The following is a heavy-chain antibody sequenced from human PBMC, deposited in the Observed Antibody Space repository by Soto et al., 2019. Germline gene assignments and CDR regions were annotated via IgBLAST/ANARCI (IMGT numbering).Heavy chain of an antibody. CDR3: TRGRGYSYCGYYYYMDV. J-gene: IGHJ6*03. D-gene: IGHD5-18*01. V-gene: IGHV3-49*03. Sequence: GGSLRLSCTASGFTFGDYAMRWFRQAPGKGLEWVGFIRSKAYGGTTEYAASVKGRFTISRDDSKNIAYLQMNSLKTEDTAVYYCTRGRGYSYCGYYYYMDVWGKGTTVTVSS. CDR1: GFTFGDYA. CDR2: IRSKAYGGTT.